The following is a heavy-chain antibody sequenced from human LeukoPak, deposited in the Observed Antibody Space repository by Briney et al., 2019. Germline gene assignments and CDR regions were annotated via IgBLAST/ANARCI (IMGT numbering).Heavy chain of an antibody. CDR1: GFSLSGHW. D-gene: IGHD5-12*01. CDR3: ARDPRNIGLAP. V-gene: IGHV3-74*01. CDR2: NNGDGSTT. J-gene: IGHJ5*02. Sequence: HPGGSLRLSCVASGFSLSGHWMYWVRQAPGKGLMYISRNNGDGSTTNYADVVKGRFTMSRDNVRNTLYLQMNSLRVEDTAVYYCARDPRNIGLAPWGQGTLVTVSS.